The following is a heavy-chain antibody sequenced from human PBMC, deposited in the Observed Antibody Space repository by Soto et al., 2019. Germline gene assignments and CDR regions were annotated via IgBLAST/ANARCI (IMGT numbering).Heavy chain of an antibody. CDR3: AKLIYSNYAYGMDV. CDR1: GFTFSSYG. Sequence: SLRLSCAASGFTFSSYGVHWVRQAPGKGLKWVAVISYDGSNKYYADSVKGRFTISRDNSKNTLYLQMNSLRAEDTAVYYCAKLIYSNYAYGMDVWGQGTTVTVSS. J-gene: IGHJ6*02. CDR2: ISYDGSNK. V-gene: IGHV3-30*18. D-gene: IGHD4-4*01.